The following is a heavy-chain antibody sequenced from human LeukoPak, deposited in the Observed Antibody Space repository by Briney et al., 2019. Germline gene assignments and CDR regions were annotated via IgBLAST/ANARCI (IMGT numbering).Heavy chain of an antibody. D-gene: IGHD3-16*02. CDR1: GGSISSSSYY. CDR3: YIYDYVWGSYRRHFDY. J-gene: IGHJ4*02. Sequence: SETLSLTCTVSGGSISSSSYYWGWIRQPPGKGLERIGSIYYSGSTYYNPSLKSRVTISVDTSKNQFSLKLSSVTAADTAVYYCYIYDYVWGSYRRHFDYWGQGTLVTVSS. V-gene: IGHV4-39*01. CDR2: IYYSGST.